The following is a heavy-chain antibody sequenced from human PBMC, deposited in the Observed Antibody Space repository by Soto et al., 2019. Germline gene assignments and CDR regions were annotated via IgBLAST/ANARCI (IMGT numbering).Heavy chain of an antibody. CDR2: ISGSGGST. J-gene: IGHJ6*03. Sequence: PGGSLRLSCAASGFTFSSYAMSWVRQAPGKGLEWVSAISGSGGSTYYADSVKGRFTISRDNSKNTLYLQMNSLRAEDTAVYYCAKGVGDFWSAVYYYYYMDVWGKGTTVTSP. V-gene: IGHV3-23*01. D-gene: IGHD3-3*01. CDR1: GFTFSSYA. CDR3: AKGVGDFWSAVYYYYYMDV.